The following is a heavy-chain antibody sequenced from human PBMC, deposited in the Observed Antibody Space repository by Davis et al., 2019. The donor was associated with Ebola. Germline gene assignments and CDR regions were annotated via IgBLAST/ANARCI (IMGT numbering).Heavy chain of an antibody. CDR1: GFTFDDYA. CDR3: ARDLLTGMTWDY. V-gene: IGHV3-9*01. CDR2: ISWNSGSI. J-gene: IGHJ4*02. D-gene: IGHD1-20*01. Sequence: GESLKISCAASGFTFDDYAMHWVRQAPGKGLELVSGISWNSGSIGYADSVKGRFTISRDNAKNSLYLQMNSLRAEDTALYDCARDLLTGMTWDYWGQGTLVTVSS.